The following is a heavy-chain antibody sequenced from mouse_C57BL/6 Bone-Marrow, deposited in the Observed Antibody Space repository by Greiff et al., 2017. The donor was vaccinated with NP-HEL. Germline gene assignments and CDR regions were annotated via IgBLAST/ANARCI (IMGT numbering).Heavy chain of an antibody. V-gene: IGHV1-69*01. CDR3: ARSSPFYYGSKFDY. D-gene: IGHD1-1*01. Sequence: QVQLQQPGAELVMPGASVKLSCKASGYTFTSYWMHWVKQRTGQGLEWIGEIDPSDSYTNYNQKFKGKSTLTVDKSSSTAYMQLSSLTSEDSAVYYCARSSPFYYGSKFDYWGQGTTLTVSS. J-gene: IGHJ2*01. CDR1: GYTFTSYW. CDR2: IDPSDSYT.